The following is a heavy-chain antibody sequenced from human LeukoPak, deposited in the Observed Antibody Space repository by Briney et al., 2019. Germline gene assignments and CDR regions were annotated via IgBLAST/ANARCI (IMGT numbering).Heavy chain of an antibody. D-gene: IGHD3-22*01. CDR3: AGSLRYYYDSSGYYYKPFDY. CDR2: IYHSGST. Sequence: SGTLSLTCAVSGGSISSSNWWSWVRQPPGKGLEWIGEIYHSGSTNYNPSLKSRVTISVDKSKNQFSLKLSSVTAADTAVYYCAGSLRYYYDSSGYYYKPFDYWGQGTLVTVSS. CDR1: GGSISSSNW. V-gene: IGHV4-4*02. J-gene: IGHJ4*02.